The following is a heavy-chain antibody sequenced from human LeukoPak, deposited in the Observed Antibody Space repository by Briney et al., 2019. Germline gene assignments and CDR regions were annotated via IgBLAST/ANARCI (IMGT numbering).Heavy chain of an antibody. V-gene: IGHV4-4*02. J-gene: IGHJ4*02. CDR1: GGSISSSNW. D-gene: IGHD4-17*01. CDR3: ARVSYGDYVGGPLDY. CDR2: IYHSGST. Sequence: SETLSLTCTVSGGSISSSNWWSWVRQPPGKGLEWIGEIYHSGSTNYNPSLKSRVTISVDKSKNQFSLKLSSVTAADTAVYYCARVSYGDYVGGPLDYWGQGTLVTVSS.